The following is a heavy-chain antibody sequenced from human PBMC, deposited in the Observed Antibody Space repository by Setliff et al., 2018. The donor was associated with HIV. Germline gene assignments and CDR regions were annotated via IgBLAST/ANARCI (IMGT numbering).Heavy chain of an antibody. J-gene: IGHJ6*04. CDR1: GFTFNDYA. CDR2: ITWNSGNT. D-gene: IGHD1-26*01. Sequence: GGSLRLSCAASGFTFNDYAMHWVRQPPGKGLEWVSGITWNSGNTYYADSVKGRFTISRDNAKNSVYLQMTSLRPEDTAFYCCVKDGTLIGRYYQFFDAWGKGIMVTVSS. CDR3: VKDGTLIGRYYQFFDA. V-gene: IGHV3-9*01.